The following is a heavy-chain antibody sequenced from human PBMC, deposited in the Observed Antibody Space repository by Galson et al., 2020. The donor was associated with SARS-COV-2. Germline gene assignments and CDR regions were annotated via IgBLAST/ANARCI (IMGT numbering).Heavy chain of an antibody. Sequence: GGSLRLSCAASGFTFSSYGMHWVRQAPGKGLEWVAVISYDGSNKYYADSVKGRFTISRDNSKNTLYLQMNSLRAEDTAVYYCAKGLIAVAGTGSYYYYGMDVWGQGTTVTVSS. V-gene: IGHV3-30*18. CDR1: GFTFSSYG. CDR3: AKGLIAVAGTGSYYYYGMDV. D-gene: IGHD6-19*01. CDR2: ISYDGSNK. J-gene: IGHJ6*02.